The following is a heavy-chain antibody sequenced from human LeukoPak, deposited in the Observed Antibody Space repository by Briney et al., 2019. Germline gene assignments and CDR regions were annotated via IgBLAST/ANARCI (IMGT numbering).Heavy chain of an antibody. CDR2: ISNNGVST. CDR1: GFTFSSYA. CDR3: AKDPEPYDFHYFDY. D-gene: IGHD3-3*01. J-gene: IGHJ4*02. Sequence: GGSLRLSCTASGFTFSSYAMSWVRQAPGKGLNWVSTISNNGVSTYYADSMKGRFTVSRDNSRNTLYLQMNSLRAEGTAVYYCAKDPEPYDFHYFDYWGQGTLVAVSS. V-gene: IGHV3-23*01.